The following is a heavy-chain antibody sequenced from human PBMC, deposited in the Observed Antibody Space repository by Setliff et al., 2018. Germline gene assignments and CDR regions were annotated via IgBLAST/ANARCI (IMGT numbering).Heavy chain of an antibody. Sequence: PGGSLRLSCSASGFSFSSSWMAWVRQAPGQGLEWVAAISGSGGATYYADSVKARFIISRDNTRSTVSLQLDRVKGEDTAVHYCFGAGTCSYWGQGTLVTVSS. J-gene: IGHJ4*02. V-gene: IGHV3-23*01. CDR3: FGAGTCSY. CDR2: ISGSGGAT. CDR1: GFSFSSSW. D-gene: IGHD3-10*01.